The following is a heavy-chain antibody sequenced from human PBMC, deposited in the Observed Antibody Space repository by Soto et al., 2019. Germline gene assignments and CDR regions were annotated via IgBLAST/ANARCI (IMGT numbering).Heavy chain of an antibody. CDR1: GFTFSTYS. Sequence: GGSLRLSCAASGFTFSTYSMNWVRQAPGKGLEWVSYISSSSRTIYYAESMKGRLTISRDNAKNSLYLQMNSLRAEDTAVYYCATNYLYYDFWSGYYWGQGTLVTVSS. J-gene: IGHJ4*02. CDR3: ATNYLYYDFWSGYY. V-gene: IGHV3-48*01. D-gene: IGHD3-3*01. CDR2: ISSSSRTI.